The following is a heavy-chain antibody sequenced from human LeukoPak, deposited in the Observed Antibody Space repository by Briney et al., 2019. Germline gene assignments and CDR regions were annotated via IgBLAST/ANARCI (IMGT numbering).Heavy chain of an antibody. V-gene: IGHV1-18*01. CDR2: ISHYNGNN. D-gene: IGHD1-26*01. CDR1: GCTFTRYC. Sequence: ASVKVSCKASGCTFTRYCISWVRQAPGQGLEWMGWISHYNGNNNYAHKLQGTINIITDTSKRTVFMELRSLRPDDTAVYCCARGDSALNWGQGTLVTVSS. CDR3: ARGDSALN. J-gene: IGHJ4*02.